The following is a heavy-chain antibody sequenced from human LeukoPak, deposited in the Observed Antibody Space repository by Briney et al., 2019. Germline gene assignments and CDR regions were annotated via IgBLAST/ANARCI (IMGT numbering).Heavy chain of an antibody. V-gene: IGHV1-2*02. CDR2: INPNSGGT. J-gene: IGHJ3*02. D-gene: IGHD2-21*02. CDR1: GYTFTGYY. Sequence: ASVKVSCKASGYTFTGYYMHWVRQAPGQGLEWMGWINPNSGGTNYAQKFQGRVTMTRDTSISTAYMELSSLRSEDTAVYYCARGRVTATDGFDIWGQGTTVIVSS. CDR3: ARGRVTATDGFDI.